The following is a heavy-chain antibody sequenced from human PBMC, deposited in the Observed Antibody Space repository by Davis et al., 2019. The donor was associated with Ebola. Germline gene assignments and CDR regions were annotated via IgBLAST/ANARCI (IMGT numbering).Heavy chain of an antibody. V-gene: IGHV3-48*04. CDR2: ISSSSSTI. CDR3: ARDNWGLGAVRSPGMDV. J-gene: IGHJ6*02. Sequence: GGSLRLSCAASGFTFSSYSMNWVRQAPGKGLEWVSYISSSSSTIYYADSVKGRFTISRDNAKNSLYLQMNSLRAEDTAVYYCARDNWGLGAVRSPGMDVWGQGTTVTVSS. CDR1: GFTFSSYS. D-gene: IGHD7-27*01.